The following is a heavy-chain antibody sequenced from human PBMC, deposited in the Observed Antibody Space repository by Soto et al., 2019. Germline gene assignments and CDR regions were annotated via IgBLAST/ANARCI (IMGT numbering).Heavy chain of an antibody. J-gene: IGHJ5*02. CDR2: INSDGSST. CDR1: GFILSDCA. Sequence: GGSLRLSCATSGFILSDCAMNWVRQAPGKGLVWVSRINSDGSSTSYADSVKGRFTISRDNAKNTLYLQMNSLRAEDTAVYYCARVPIAGGNWFDPWGQGTLVTVSS. CDR3: ARVPIAGGNWFDP. D-gene: IGHD6-13*01. V-gene: IGHV3-74*01.